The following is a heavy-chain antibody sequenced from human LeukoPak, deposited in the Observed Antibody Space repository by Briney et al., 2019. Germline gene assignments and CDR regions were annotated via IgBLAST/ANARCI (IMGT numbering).Heavy chain of an antibody. J-gene: IGHJ5*02. CDR2: IYYSGST. Sequence: SQTLSLTCTVSGGSISSGGYYWSWIRQHPGKGLEWIGYIYYSGSTYYNPSLKSRVTISVDTSKNQFSLKPSSVTAADTAVYYCARAGIVVVPAAIGFDPWGQGTLVTVSS. V-gene: IGHV4-31*03. D-gene: IGHD2-2*01. CDR3: ARAGIVVVPAAIGFDP. CDR1: GGSISSGGYY.